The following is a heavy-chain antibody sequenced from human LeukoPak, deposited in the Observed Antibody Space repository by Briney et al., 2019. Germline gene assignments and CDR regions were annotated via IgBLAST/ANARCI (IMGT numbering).Heavy chain of an antibody. CDR3: ARRGGSSSRRSPIDY. CDR1: GFTFSDYW. Sequence: GGSLRLSCTASGFTFSDYWMTWVRQAPGKGPEWVANIKQDGSQRYYVDSVRGRFTISRDDAKNSLFLQMNGLRAEDTAVYYCARRGGSSSRRSPIDYWGQGTLVTVSS. J-gene: IGHJ4*02. CDR2: IKQDGSQR. D-gene: IGHD6-6*01. V-gene: IGHV3-7*01.